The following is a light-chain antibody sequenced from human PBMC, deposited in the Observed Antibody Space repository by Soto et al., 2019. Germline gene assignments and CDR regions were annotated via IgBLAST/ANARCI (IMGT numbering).Light chain of an antibody. CDR1: SSDVGGYNY. CDR2: GVS. CDR3: CSYAGSSTWV. J-gene: IGLJ3*02. Sequence: QSVLTQPASVSGSPGQSITISCTGTSSDVGGYNYVSWYQQYPGKAPKLMIYGVSNRPSGVSNRFSGSKSGNTASLTISGLQAEDEADYYCCSYAGSSTWVFGGGTKVTVL. V-gene: IGLV2-23*02.